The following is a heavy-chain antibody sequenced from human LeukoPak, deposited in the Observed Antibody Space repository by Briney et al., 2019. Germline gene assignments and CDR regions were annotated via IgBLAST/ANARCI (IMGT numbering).Heavy chain of an antibody. V-gene: IGHV3-23*01. CDR1: GFPFSSYA. D-gene: IGHD5-24*01. J-gene: IGHJ5*02. Sequence: GGSLRLSCAASGFPFSSYAMSWVRQAAGKGLEWVSAISGSGGRTYYADSVKGRFTISRDNSKNTLYLQMNSLRAEDTAVYYCAKDEMATISGWFDPWGQGTLVTVSS. CDR3: AKDEMATISGWFDP. CDR2: ISGSGGRT.